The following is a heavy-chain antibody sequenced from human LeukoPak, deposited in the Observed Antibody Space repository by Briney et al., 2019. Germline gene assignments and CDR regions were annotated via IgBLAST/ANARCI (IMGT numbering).Heavy chain of an antibody. D-gene: IGHD1-1*01. CDR3: ARSRLDSYYYYYYGMDV. V-gene: IGHV4-59*08. Sequence: SETLSLTCTVSGGSISSHYWSWIRQPPGKGLEWIGYIYYSGSTNYNPSLKSRVTISVDTSKNQFSLKLSSVTAADTAVYYCARSRLDSYYYYYYGMDVWGQGTTVTVS. CDR1: GGSISSHY. J-gene: IGHJ6*02. CDR2: IYYSGST.